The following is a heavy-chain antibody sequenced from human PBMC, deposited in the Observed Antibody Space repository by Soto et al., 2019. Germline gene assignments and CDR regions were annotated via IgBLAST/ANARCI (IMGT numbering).Heavy chain of an antibody. V-gene: IGHV4-61*01. CDR1: GGSVSSGSYY. CDR2: IYYSGST. D-gene: IGHD3-22*01. Sequence: PSETLSLTCTVSGGSVSSGSYYWSWIRQPPGKGLEWIGYIYYSGSTNYNPSLKSRVTISVDTSKNQFSLKLSSVTAADTAVYYCAKFSSGYGYYFDYWAQGTLVTVSS. CDR3: AKFSSGYGYYFDY. J-gene: IGHJ4*02.